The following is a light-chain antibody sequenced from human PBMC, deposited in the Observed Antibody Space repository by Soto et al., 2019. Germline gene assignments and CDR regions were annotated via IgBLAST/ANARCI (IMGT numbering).Light chain of an antibody. CDR3: SSYTISITVV. J-gene: IGLJ2*01. V-gene: IGLV2-14*01. CDR1: SSDIGAYNY. CDR2: DVS. Sequence: QSALTQPASVSGSPGQSITISCTGTSSDIGAYNYVSWYQQHPGKAPKLMIYDVSNRPSGVSNRFSGSKSGHTASLTISGLQAEDEADYYCSSYTISITVVFGGGTKLTVL.